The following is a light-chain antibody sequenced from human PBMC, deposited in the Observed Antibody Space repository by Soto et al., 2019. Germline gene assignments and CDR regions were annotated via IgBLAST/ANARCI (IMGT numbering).Light chain of an antibody. J-gene: IGKJ1*01. CDR2: DAS. CDR3: QQYNNWPRT. CDR1: QSVSSY. Sequence: LKQSAATLSLSPGERATLSCRASQSVSSYLAWYQQKPGQAPRLLIYDASNRATGIPARFSGSGSGTDFTLTISSLEPEDFAVYYCQQYNNWPRTFGEGTKADIK. V-gene: IGKV3-11*01.